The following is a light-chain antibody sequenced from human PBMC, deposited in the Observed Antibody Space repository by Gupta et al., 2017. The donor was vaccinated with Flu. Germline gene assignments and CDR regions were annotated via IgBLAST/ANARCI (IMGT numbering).Light chain of an antibody. CDR3: QSADHSATYV. V-gene: IGLV3-25*03. Sequence: SYELIQPPSVSVSPGQTARITCSGDVFLKKFAYWDQQKPGQALFLRICKDSERPSGIPERFSGSSSGKTVTWTISGVTAEDEADYYCQSADHSATYVFGTGTKVTVL. CDR2: KDS. CDR1: VFLKKF. J-gene: IGLJ1*01.